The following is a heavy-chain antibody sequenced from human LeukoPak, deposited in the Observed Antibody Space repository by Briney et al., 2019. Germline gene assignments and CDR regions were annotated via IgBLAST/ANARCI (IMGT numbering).Heavy chain of an antibody. V-gene: IGHV3-7*01. D-gene: IGHD3-22*01. Sequence: GGSLRLSCAASGFTFSSYWMSWVRQAPGKGLEWVANIKQDGSEKYYVDSVKGRFTISRDNAKNSLYLQMNSLRAEDTAVYYCARDYYDSSGYYLDYWGQGTLVTISS. CDR2: IKQDGSEK. CDR1: GFTFSSYW. CDR3: ARDYYDSSGYYLDY. J-gene: IGHJ4*02.